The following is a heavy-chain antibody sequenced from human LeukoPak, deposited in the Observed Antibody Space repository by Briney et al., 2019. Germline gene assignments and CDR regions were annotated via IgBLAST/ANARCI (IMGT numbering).Heavy chain of an antibody. V-gene: IGHV3-23*01. CDR3: AKDRHSSGYYYY. D-gene: IGHD3-22*01. CDR2: ISGSGGST. CDR1: GFTFSIYS. J-gene: IGHJ4*02. Sequence: GESLRLSCAASGFTFSIYSMNWVRQAPGKGLEWVSAISGSGGSTYYADSVKGRFTISRDNSKNTLYLQMNSLRAEDTAVYYCAKDRHSSGYYYYWGQGTLVTVSS.